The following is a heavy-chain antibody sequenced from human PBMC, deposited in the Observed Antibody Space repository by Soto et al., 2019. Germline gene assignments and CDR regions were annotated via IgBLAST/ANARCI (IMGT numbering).Heavy chain of an antibody. J-gene: IGHJ5*02. CDR3: ARGGPRYSSSWYNWFDP. D-gene: IGHD6-13*01. CDR2: IYSGGST. CDR1: GFTVSSNY. V-gene: IGHV3-53*01. Sequence: GSLRLSCAASGFTVSSNYMSWVRQAPGKGLEWVSVIYSGGSTYYADSVKGRFTISRDNSKNTLYLQMNSLRAEDTAVYYCARGGPRYSSSWYNWFDPWGQGTLVTVSS.